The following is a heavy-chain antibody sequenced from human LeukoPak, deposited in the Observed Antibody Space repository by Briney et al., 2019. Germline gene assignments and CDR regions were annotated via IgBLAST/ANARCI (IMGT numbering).Heavy chain of an antibody. CDR1: GGSISSGGYY. CDR3: ARTYGSGSYLHLYYYYYYMDV. V-gene: IGHV4-31*03. J-gene: IGHJ6*03. CDR2: IYYSGST. Sequence: SETLSLTCTVPGGSISSGGYYWSWIRQHPGKGLEWIGYIYYSGSTYYNPSLKSRVTISVDTSKNQFSLKLSSVTAADTAVYYCARTYGSGSYLHLYYYYYYMDVWGKGTTVTVSS. D-gene: IGHD3-10*01.